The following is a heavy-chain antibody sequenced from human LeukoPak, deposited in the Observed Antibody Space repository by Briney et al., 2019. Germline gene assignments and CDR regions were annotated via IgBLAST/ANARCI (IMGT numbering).Heavy chain of an antibody. J-gene: IGHJ4*02. V-gene: IGHV3-23*01. CDR3: ARVGQDYDFWSGFHF. D-gene: IGHD3-3*01. CDR2: IRGNGGGT. Sequence: GGSLRLSWAASGFNFSAYAMTLVRQAPGKGLEWVSIIRGNGGGTYYADSVKGRFNIFRDNSENTLYLQMNSLRVDDTAVYYCARVGQDYDFWSGFHFWAQGALVIVSS. CDR1: GFNFSAYA.